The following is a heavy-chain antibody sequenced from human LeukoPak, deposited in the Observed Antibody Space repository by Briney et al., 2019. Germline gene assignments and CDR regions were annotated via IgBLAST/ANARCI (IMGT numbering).Heavy chain of an antibody. J-gene: IGHJ3*02. D-gene: IGHD6-25*01. V-gene: IGHV3-53*01. CDR2: IYRGDST. CDR1: GFTVSSYF. CDR3: ARPRNSGWRDGFDI. Sequence: PGGSLRLSCAASGFTVSSYFMSWVRQAPGKGLEWVSLIYRGDSTYYGDSVKGRFTISRDNSENTLYLQMHSLRAEDTAVYYCARPRNSGWRDGFDIWGQGTMVTVSS.